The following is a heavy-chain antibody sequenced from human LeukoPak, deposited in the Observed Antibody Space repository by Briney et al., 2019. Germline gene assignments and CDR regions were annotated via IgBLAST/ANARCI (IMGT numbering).Heavy chain of an antibody. Sequence: SETLSLTCAVYGGSFSGYYWSWIRQPPGKGLEWIGEINHSGSTNYNPSLKSRVTISVDTSKNQFSLKLSSVTAADTAVYYCASTGYSSGWYHRNSWFDPWGQGTLVTVSS. CDR2: INHSGST. D-gene: IGHD6-19*01. V-gene: IGHV4-34*01. J-gene: IGHJ5*02. CDR1: GGSFSGYY. CDR3: ASTGYSSGWYHRNSWFDP.